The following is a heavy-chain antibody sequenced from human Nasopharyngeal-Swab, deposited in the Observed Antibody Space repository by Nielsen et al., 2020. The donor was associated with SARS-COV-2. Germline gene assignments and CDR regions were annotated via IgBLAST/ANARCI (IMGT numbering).Heavy chain of an antibody. Sequence: GGSLRLSCAASGFTFSDYYMSWIRQAPGKGLEWVSYISSSGSTIYYADSVKGRFTISRDNAKNSLYLQMNSLRAEDTAVYYCAKDYYSSRISGYYYGMDVWGQGTTVTVSS. CDR3: AKDYYSSRISGYYYGMDV. J-gene: IGHJ6*02. CDR2: ISSSGSTI. D-gene: IGHD6-13*01. CDR1: GFTFSDYY. V-gene: IGHV3-11*01.